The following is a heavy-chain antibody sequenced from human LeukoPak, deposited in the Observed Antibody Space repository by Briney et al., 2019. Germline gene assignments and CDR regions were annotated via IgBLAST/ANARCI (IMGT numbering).Heavy chain of an antibody. V-gene: IGHV4-34*01. CDR1: GGSFSGYY. Sequence: RPSETLSLTCAVYGGSFSGYYWSWIRQPPGKGLEWLGEINHSGSTNYNPSLKSRVTISIDTSKNQFSLKLSSVTAADTAVYHCARDNSWNYDWFDPWGQGTLVTVSS. J-gene: IGHJ5*02. CDR2: INHSGST. D-gene: IGHD1-7*01. CDR3: ARDNSWNYDWFDP.